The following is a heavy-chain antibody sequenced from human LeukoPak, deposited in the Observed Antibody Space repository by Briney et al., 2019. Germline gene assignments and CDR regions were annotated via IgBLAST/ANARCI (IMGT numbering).Heavy chain of an antibody. CDR3: ARALRVATISDY. CDR1: GGSISSYY. V-gene: IGHV4-59*01. D-gene: IGHD5-12*01. J-gene: IGHJ4*02. Sequence: SEALSLTCTVSGGSISSYYWSWIRQPPGKGLEWIGYIYYSGSTNYNPSLKSRVTISVDTSKNQFSLKLSSVTAADTAVYYCARALRVATISDYWGQGTLVTVSS. CDR2: IYYSGST.